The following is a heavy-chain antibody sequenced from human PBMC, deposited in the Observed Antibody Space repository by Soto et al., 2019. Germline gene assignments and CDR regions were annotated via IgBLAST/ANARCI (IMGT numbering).Heavy chain of an antibody. CDR3: ARDPHALDY. V-gene: IGHV3-48*02. CDR1: GFTFSSYS. Sequence: EVQLVESGGGLVKPGGSLRLSCAASGFTFSSYSMNWVRQAPGKGLEWVAYIRRSGSPIYYADAVRGRFTIPRDNAKNSLYLQMNSLRDEDTAVYYCARDPHALDYWGRGTLVTVSS. J-gene: IGHJ4*02. CDR2: IRRSGSPI.